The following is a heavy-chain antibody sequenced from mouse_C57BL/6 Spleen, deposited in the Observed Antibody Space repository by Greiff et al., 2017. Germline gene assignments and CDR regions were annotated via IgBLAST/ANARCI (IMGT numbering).Heavy chain of an antibody. CDR2: ISYDGSN. J-gene: IGHJ2*01. CDR3: ARADYGFPFDY. D-gene: IGHD2-4*01. V-gene: IGHV3-6*01. Sequence: EVQLVESGPGLVKPSQSLSLTCSVTGYSITRGYYWHWIRQFPGNKLEWMGYISYDGSNNYNPSLKNRISITRDTSKNQFFLKLNSVTTEDTATYSCARADYGFPFDYWGQGTTLTVSS. CDR1: GYSITRGYY.